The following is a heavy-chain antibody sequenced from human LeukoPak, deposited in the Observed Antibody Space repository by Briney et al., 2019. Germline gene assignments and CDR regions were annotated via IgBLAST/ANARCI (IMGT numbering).Heavy chain of an antibody. D-gene: IGHD3-9*01. CDR1: GGSISSYY. V-gene: IGHV4-59*08. Sequence: SETLSLTCTVSGGSISSYYWSWIRQPPGKGLEWIGYIYYSGSTNYNPPLKSRVTISVDTSKNQFSLKLSSVTAADTAVYYCARQAPTKTYYDILTTSNYYYYGMDVWGQGTTVTVSS. CDR2: IYYSGST. J-gene: IGHJ6*02. CDR3: ARQAPTKTYYDILTTSNYYYYGMDV.